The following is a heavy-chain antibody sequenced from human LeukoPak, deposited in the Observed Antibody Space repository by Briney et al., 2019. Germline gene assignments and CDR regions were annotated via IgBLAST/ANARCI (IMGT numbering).Heavy chain of an antibody. D-gene: IGHD2-15*01. J-gene: IGHJ4*02. CDR2: ISYDGSNK. V-gene: IGHV3-30-3*01. Sequence: PGGSLRLSCAASGFTFSSYAMHWVRQAPGKGVEWLAVISYDGSNKYYADSVKGRFTISRDNSKNTLYLQMNSLRAEDTAVYYCARGRDIVVVVAANDYWGQGTLVTVSS. CDR3: ARGRDIVVVVAANDY. CDR1: GFTFSSYA.